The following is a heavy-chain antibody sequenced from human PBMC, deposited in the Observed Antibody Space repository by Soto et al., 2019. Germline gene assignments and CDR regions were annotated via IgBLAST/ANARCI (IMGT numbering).Heavy chain of an antibody. CDR1: GYTFTNYD. CDR2: MNPNSGNT. D-gene: IGHD1-26*01. Sequence: ASVKDSCKASGYTFTNYDINWVRQATGQGREWMEWMNPNSGNTGYAQKFQGRVTMTRNTSISTAYMELSRLRSEDTAVYYCARGDIVGATTFYYYYGMDVWGPGTTVTVSS. J-gene: IGHJ6*02. CDR3: ARGDIVGATTFYYYYGMDV. V-gene: IGHV1-8*01.